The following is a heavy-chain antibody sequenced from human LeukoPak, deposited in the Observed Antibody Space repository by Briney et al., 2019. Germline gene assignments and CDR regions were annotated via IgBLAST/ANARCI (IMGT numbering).Heavy chain of an antibody. CDR1: GFTFSDHW. J-gene: IGHJ4*02. CDR3: AKVSATAIPYFDY. D-gene: IGHD2-21*02. V-gene: IGHV3-7*03. Sequence: GGSLRLSCAASGFTFSDHWMTWVRQAPGQGLEWVANIKKDGSETNYVDSVKGRFSISRDNAKNSLFLQVSSLRAEDTAVYYCAKVSATAIPYFDYWGQGTLVTVSS. CDR2: IKKDGSET.